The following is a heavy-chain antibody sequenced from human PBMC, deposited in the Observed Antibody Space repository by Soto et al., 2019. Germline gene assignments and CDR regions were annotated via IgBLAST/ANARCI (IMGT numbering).Heavy chain of an antibody. D-gene: IGHD6-13*01. Sequence: QVQLVQSGAEVKKPGASVKVSCKASGYTFTSYGISWVRQAPGQGLEWMGWISAYNGNTNYAQKLQGRVTMTTDTPPSTAYMELRSLRSDDTAVYYCARFSPPESIAAAGTGDYWGQGTLVTVSS. CDR3: ARFSPPESIAAAGTGDY. CDR2: ISAYNGNT. V-gene: IGHV1-18*01. J-gene: IGHJ4*02. CDR1: GYTFTSYG.